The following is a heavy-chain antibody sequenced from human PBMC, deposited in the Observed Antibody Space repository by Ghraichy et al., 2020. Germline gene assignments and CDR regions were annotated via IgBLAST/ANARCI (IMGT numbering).Heavy chain of an antibody. CDR1: GFTFGSYA. D-gene: IGHD3-16*01. J-gene: IGHJ4*02. CDR3: TKNGGRTYFDY. CDR2: VRSETYGGTT. Sequence: GGSLRLSCTTSGFTFGSYAINWVRQAPGKGLEWVGFVRSETYGGTTTYAASVRGRFIISRDDSKGVAYLQMNSLKTEDTAVYYCTKNGGRTYFDYWGQGTLFTVAS. V-gene: IGHV3-49*04.